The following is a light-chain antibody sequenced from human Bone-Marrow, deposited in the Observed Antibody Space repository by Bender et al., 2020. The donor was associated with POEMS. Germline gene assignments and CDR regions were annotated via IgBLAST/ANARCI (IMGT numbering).Light chain of an antibody. Sequence: QSVLTQPPSASGTPGQRVTISCSGGSSNIGAHAVNWYQHLPGTAPKLLIYSSHRRPTEVPDRFSGSRSGTSASLAIGGLQSEDEADYYCAVWDDILHGWLFGGRTNLTVL. CDR3: AVWDDILHGWL. CDR2: SSH. J-gene: IGLJ3*02. CDR1: SSNIGAHA. V-gene: IGLV1-44*01.